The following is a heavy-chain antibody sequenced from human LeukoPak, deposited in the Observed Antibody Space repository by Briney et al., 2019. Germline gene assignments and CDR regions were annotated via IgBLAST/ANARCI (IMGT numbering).Heavy chain of an antibody. CDR2: IYYSGST. CDR1: GGSISGYY. J-gene: IGHJ6*02. V-gene: IGHV4-59*12. CDR3: ARGGPSRYFDWLLYYYYGMDV. D-gene: IGHD3-9*01. Sequence: ASETLSLTCTVSGGSISGYYWSWIRQPPGRGLEWIGYIYYSGSTNYNPSLKSRVTISVDKSKNQFSLKLSSVTAADTAVYYCARGGPSRYFDWLLYYYYGMDVWGQGTTVTVSS.